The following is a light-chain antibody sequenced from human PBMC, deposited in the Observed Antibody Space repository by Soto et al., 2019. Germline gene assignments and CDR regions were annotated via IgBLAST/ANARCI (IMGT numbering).Light chain of an antibody. Sequence: QSVLTQPRSVSGSPGQSVTISCTGTSSDVGNYNYVSWYQQHPGKAPKLMISDVSKRPSGVPDRFSGSKSGNTASLTISGLQADDEADYYCAAWDDSLNGNVFGTGTKLTVL. CDR2: DVS. CDR1: SSDVGNYNY. J-gene: IGLJ1*01. V-gene: IGLV2-11*01. CDR3: AAWDDSLNGNV.